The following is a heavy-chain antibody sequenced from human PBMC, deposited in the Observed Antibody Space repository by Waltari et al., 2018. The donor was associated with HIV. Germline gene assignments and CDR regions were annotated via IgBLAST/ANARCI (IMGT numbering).Heavy chain of an antibody. Sequence: QLQLQESGPGLVKPSETLSLTCTVSGGSISSSRHYWGWIRQPPGKGLEWIGSMFYSGNRYYNPSLKSRVTLSLDTSNNQFSPNLSSETAADTAVYYCARMVTTWAFDIWGQGTVVTVSS. D-gene: IGHD4-17*01. CDR2: MFYSGNR. J-gene: IGHJ3*02. V-gene: IGHV4-39*07. CDR3: ARMVTTWAFDI. CDR1: GGSISSSRHY.